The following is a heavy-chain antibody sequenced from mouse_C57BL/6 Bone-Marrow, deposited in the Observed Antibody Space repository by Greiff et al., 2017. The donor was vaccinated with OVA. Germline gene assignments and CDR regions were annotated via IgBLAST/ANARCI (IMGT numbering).Heavy chain of an antibody. J-gene: IGHJ2*01. Sequence: QVQLQQPGAELVRPGSSVKLSCKASGYTFTSYWMDWVKQRPGQGLEWIGNIYPSDSETHYNQKFKDKATLTVDKSSSTAYMQLSSLTSEDSAVYYCARRGTAQAGVFDYWGQGTTLTVSS. CDR1: GYTFTSYW. V-gene: IGHV1-61*01. D-gene: IGHD3-2*02. CDR3: ARRGTAQAGVFDY. CDR2: IYPSDSET.